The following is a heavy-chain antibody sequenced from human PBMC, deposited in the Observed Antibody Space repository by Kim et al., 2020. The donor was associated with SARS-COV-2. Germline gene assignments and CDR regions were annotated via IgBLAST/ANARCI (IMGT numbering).Heavy chain of an antibody. V-gene: IGHV1-3*01. CDR3: ARLYYYDSIPDY. Sequence: TKTYKEIQSRVTITRDTSASTPYMELSSLRSEDTAVYYCARLYYYDSIPDYWGQGTLVTVSS. CDR2: T. D-gene: IGHD3-22*01. J-gene: IGHJ4*02.